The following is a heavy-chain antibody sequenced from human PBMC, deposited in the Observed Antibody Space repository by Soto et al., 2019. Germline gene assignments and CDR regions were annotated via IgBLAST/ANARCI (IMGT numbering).Heavy chain of an antibody. CDR2: TYYDSIWYT. V-gene: IGHV6-1*01. D-gene: IGHD3-10*01. J-gene: IGHJ4*02. CDR1: GASVSTNRAA. Sequence: QVQLQQSGPVLLRPSQTLSLTCAISGASVSTNRAAWNWIRQSPSRGLEWLGRTYYDSIWYTDCAPSLKSRISVNTDTSKYQSSRLLDSVPREDTAVDYCAVNYYRSGSYYSSFEYWGQGTQVTVS. CDR3: AVNYYRSGSYYSSFEY.